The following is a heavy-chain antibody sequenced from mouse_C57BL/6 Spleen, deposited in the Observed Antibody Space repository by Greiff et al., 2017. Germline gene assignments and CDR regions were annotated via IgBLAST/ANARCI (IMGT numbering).Heavy chain of an antibody. CDR3: ARGGIYYYGSSTWFAY. Sequence: QVQLKQSGAELARPGASVKLSCKASGYTFTSYGISWVKQRTGQGLEWIGEIYPRSGNTYYNEKFKGKATLTADKSSSTAYMELRSLTSEDSAVYFCARGGIYYYGSSTWFAYWGQGTLVTVSA. D-gene: IGHD1-1*01. CDR2: IYPRSGNT. V-gene: IGHV1-81*01. J-gene: IGHJ3*01. CDR1: GYTFTSYG.